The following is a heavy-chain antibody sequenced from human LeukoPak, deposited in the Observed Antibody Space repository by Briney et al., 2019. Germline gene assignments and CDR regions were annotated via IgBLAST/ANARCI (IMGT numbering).Heavy chain of an antibody. CDR2: IYYSGST. D-gene: IGHD3-10*01. CDR3: ARVRTELLWFGHRNPKPYYFDY. V-gene: IGHV4-59*08. CDR1: GGSISSYY. J-gene: IGHJ4*02. Sequence: SETLSLTCTVSGGSISSYYWSWIRQPPGKGLEWIGYIYYSGSTNYNPSLKSRLTISVDTSKNQFSLKLSSVTAADTAVYYCARVRTELLWFGHRNPKPYYFDYWGQGTLVTVSS.